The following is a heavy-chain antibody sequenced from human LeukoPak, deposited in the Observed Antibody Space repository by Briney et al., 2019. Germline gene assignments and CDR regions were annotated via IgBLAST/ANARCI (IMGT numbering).Heavy chain of an antibody. CDR2: INPNSGGT. CDR3: ARGHPWNRVAATLGSRYSMDV. D-gene: IGHD2-15*01. CDR1: GYNFRSSS. Sequence: ASVKVSCKASGYNFRSSSMNWVRQAPGQGLEWMGWINPNSGGTNYVQRFQGRVTMTRDTSISTAYMELSRLRSDDTAVYYCARGHPWNRVAATLGSRYSMDVWGKGTTVTISS. J-gene: IGHJ6*03. V-gene: IGHV1-2*02.